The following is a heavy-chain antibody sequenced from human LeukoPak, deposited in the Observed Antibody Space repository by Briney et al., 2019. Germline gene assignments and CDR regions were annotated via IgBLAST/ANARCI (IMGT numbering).Heavy chain of an antibody. CDR3: ARGRGSGSMMRFRAFDI. D-gene: IGHD3-22*01. Sequence: PSETLSLTCAAYGGSFSGYYWSWIRQPPGKGLEWIGEINHSGSTNYNPSLKSRVTISVDTSKNQFSLKLSSVTAADTAVYYCARGRGSGSMMRFRAFDIWGQGTMVTVSS. CDR2: INHSGST. J-gene: IGHJ3*02. CDR1: GGSFSGYY. V-gene: IGHV4-34*01.